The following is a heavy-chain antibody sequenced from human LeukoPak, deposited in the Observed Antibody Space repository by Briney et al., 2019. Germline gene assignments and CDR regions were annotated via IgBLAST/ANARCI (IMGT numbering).Heavy chain of an antibody. CDR3: PKDIGPHRYYDSSGSDAFDI. D-gene: IGHD3-22*01. Sequence: GSSVKVSCKASGGTFSSYAISWVRQAPGQGLEWMGGSIPIFCTANYAQKFQGRVTIPTDEYTSTAYMYLSRLGSDDTAVYYCPKDIGPHRYYDSSGSDAFDIWGQGTMVTVSS. CDR2: SIPIFCTA. V-gene: IGHV1-69*05. J-gene: IGHJ3*02. CDR1: GGTFSSYA.